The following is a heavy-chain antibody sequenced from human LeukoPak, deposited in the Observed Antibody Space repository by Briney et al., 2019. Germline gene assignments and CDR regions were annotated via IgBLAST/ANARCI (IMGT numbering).Heavy chain of an antibody. CDR2: IYHTGST. Sequence: PSETLSLTCTVSGGSISSSKYYWGWIRQPPGKGLKWIGSIYHTGSTYYNPSLKSRVTISVDTSKNQFSLKLSSVTAADTAVYYCARGYSGYGYFDYWGQGTLVTVSS. V-gene: IGHV4-39*01. D-gene: IGHD5-12*01. CDR3: ARGYSGYGYFDY. J-gene: IGHJ4*02. CDR1: GGSISSSKYY.